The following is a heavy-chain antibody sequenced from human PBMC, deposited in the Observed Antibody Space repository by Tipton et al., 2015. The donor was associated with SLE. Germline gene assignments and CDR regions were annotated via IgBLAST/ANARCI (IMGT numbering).Heavy chain of an antibody. V-gene: IGHV4-59*01. D-gene: IGHD1-26*01. Sequence: TLSLTCAVYGGSFSGYYWSWIRQPPGKGLEWIGYIYYSGSTNYNPSLKSRVTISVDTSKNQFSLKLSSVTAADTAVYYCARDLQPTYSGSYSGYYYYGMDVWGQGTTVTVSS. CDR2: IYYSGST. CDR3: ARDLQPTYSGSYSGYYYYGMDV. CDR1: GGSFSGYY. J-gene: IGHJ6*02.